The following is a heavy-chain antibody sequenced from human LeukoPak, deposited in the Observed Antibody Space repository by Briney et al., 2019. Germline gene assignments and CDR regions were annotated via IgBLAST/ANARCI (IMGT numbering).Heavy chain of an antibody. CDR3: AREAGIPPSTRQWPTSVDY. CDR2: IKQDGSEK. V-gene: IGHV3-7*05. J-gene: IGHJ4*02. Sequence: GGSLRLSCAASGFTFSSYWMSWVRQAPGKGLEWVANIKQDGSEKYYVDSVKGRFTISRDNAKNSLYLQMNSLRAEDTAVYYCAREAGIPPSTRQWPTSVDYWGQGTLVTVSS. D-gene: IGHD3-10*01. CDR1: GFTFSSYW.